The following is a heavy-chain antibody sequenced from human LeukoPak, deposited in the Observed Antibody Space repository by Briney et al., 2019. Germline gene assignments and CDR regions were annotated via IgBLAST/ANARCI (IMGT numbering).Heavy chain of an antibody. V-gene: IGHV5-51*01. J-gene: IGHJ5*02. Sequence: GESLQISCQASGSSFTSSWIGWVRQLPGKGLEWMGTIFPVDSDTRYSPSFQGQVTISVDKSNKTAYLQWSSLKASDTAIYYCARLSGGSPWGQGTLVTVSS. CDR3: ARLSGGSP. D-gene: IGHD2-15*01. CDR2: IFPVDSDT. CDR1: GSSFTSSW.